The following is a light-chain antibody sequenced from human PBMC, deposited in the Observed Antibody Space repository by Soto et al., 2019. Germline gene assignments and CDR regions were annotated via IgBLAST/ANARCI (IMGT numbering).Light chain of an antibody. CDR1: HTIMTY. J-gene: IGKJ4*01. CDR3: QQVNVYPST. Sequence: DIQMTQSPSSLSASVGDEVTITCRASHTIMTYLNWYQLKPGKAPNLLIYDASTLHSGVPSRFSGGGSGTDFTLTISSLQPEDFATYYCQQVNVYPSTFGGGTKVEIK. V-gene: IGKV1-39*01. CDR2: DAS.